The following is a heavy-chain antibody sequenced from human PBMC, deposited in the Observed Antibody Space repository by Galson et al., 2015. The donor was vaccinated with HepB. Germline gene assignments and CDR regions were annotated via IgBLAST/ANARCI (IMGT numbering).Heavy chain of an antibody. CDR2: VDPEDGDT. V-gene: IGHV1-24*01. J-gene: IGHJ3*02. Sequence: SVKVSCKVSGYTLTELSIHWVRQTPGKWLEWMGGVDPEDGDTISAQKFQGRVTMTEDTSTDTAYMELRSLRSEDSAFYYCATGYSDNGGGDSFDIWGQGTMVIVSS. CDR3: ATGYSDNGGGDSFDI. D-gene: IGHD3-22*01. CDR1: GYTLTELS.